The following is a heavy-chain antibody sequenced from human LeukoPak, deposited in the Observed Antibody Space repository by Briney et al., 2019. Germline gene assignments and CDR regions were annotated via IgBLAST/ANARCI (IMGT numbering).Heavy chain of an antibody. CDR3: AKDREKGTVGSGFDY. CDR1: GFTFSSYG. CDR2: ISYDGSNK. J-gene: IGHJ4*02. D-gene: IGHD4-17*01. Sequence: GGSLRLSCAASGFTFSSYGMHWVRQAPGKGLEWVAVISYDGSNKYYADSVKGRFTISRDNSKNTLYLQMNSLRAEDTAVYYCAKDREKGTVGSGFDYWGQGTLVTVSS. V-gene: IGHV3-30*18.